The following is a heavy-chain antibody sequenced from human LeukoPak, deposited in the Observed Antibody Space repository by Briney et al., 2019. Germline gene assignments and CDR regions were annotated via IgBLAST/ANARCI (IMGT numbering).Heavy chain of an antibody. V-gene: IGHV3-21*01. J-gene: IGHJ4*02. CDR2: ISSSSSYI. CDR3: ARVVMAVHAYYYFDY. D-gene: IGHD5-24*01. Sequence: TSETLSLTCTVSGGSISSSSYYWGWIRQPPGKGLEWVSSISSSSSYIYYADSVKGRFTISRDNAKNSLYLQMNSLRAEDTAVYYCARVVMAVHAYYYFDYWGQGTLVTVSS. CDR1: GGSISSSS.